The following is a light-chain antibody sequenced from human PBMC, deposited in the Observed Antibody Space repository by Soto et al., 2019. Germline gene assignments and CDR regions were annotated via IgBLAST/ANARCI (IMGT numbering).Light chain of an antibody. CDR2: KAS. V-gene: IGKV1-5*03. CDR1: QKISTW. Sequence: DIQMTQTPSTQSASVGDRVTITCRASQKISTWLAWYQQKPGKAPKLLIYKASSLEGGVPSRFSGSGSGTEFNITISSLQPDDFATYYCQQYNTYPLTFGGGTTVDIK. J-gene: IGKJ4*01. CDR3: QQYNTYPLT.